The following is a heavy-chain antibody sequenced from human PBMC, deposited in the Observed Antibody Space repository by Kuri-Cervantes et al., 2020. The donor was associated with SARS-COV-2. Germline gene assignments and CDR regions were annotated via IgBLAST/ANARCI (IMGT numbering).Heavy chain of an antibody. D-gene: IGHD2-2*01. V-gene: IGHV3-23*01. CDR3: AKGFVPAAPRGDY. J-gene: IGHJ4*02. CDR2: ISGSGGST. CDR1: GFTFGDYA. Sequence: GESLKISCTASGFTFGDYAMGWFRQAPGKGLEWVSAISGSGGSTYYADSVKGRFTISRDNSKNTLYLQMNSLRAEDTAVYYCAKGFVPAAPRGDYWGQGTLVTVSS.